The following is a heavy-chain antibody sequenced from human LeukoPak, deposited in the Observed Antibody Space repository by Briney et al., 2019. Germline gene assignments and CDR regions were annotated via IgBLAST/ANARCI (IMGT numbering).Heavy chain of an antibody. CDR1: GGSFSGFY. CDR2: INHRGTT. J-gene: IGHJ5*02. V-gene: IGHV4-34*01. CDR3: ATIVVRGSQSWFDP. D-gene: IGHD3-10*01. Sequence: PSETLSLTCAVSGGSFSGFYWSWLRQSPGTGLEWIGEINHRGTTKYNTSFKSGVTMSADVSKNEFSLKMTSLTAADTAVYYCATIVVRGSQSWFDPWGQGTLVTVSS.